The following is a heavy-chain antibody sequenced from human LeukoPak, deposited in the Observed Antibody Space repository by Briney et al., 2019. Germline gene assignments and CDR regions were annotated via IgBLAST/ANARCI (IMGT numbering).Heavy chain of an antibody. CDR3: ARSSGWYLGYYYYYTDV. CDR1: GGSISSYY. J-gene: IGHJ6*03. Sequence: SETLSLTCTVSGGSISSYYWSWIRQPPGKGLEWIGYIYYSGSTNYNPSLKSRVTISVDTSKNQFSLKLSSVTAADTAVYYCARSSGWYLGYYYYYTDVWGKGTTVTISS. V-gene: IGHV4-59*01. D-gene: IGHD6-19*01. CDR2: IYYSGST.